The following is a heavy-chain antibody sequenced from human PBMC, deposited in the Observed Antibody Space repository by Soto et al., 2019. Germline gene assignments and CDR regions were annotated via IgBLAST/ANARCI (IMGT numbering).Heavy chain of an antibody. D-gene: IGHD2-2*01. CDR2: IIPISGTA. V-gene: IGHV1-69*01. J-gene: IGHJ6*02. CDR1: GGTFSSYA. Sequence: QVQLVQSGAEVTKPGSSVKVSCKASGGTFSSYAISWVRQAPGQGLEWMGGIIPISGTANYAQKFQGRVTITADESTSTAYMELSSLRSEDTAVYYCARSQGSSTSLEIYYSYYYGMDVWGQWTTVTVSS. CDR3: ARSQGSSTSLEIYYSYYYGMDV.